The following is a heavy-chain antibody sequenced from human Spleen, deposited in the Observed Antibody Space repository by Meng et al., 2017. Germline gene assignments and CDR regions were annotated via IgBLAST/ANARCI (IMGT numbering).Heavy chain of an antibody. CDR3: ARDRAGDNVVLPGYYYYSYGMDV. D-gene: IGHD2-2*01. J-gene: IGHJ6*02. CDR1: GFTFNTYS. CDR2: ISSSGRYI. Sequence: GGPLRSSFAALGFTFNTYSFNGVRQAPGKGLEWVSSISSSGRYIKYADSVKGRFIISRDNAKNSLVLQMNSLRLEDTAVYYCARDRAGDNVVLPGYYYYSYGMDVWGQGTTVTVSS. V-gene: IGHV3-21*01.